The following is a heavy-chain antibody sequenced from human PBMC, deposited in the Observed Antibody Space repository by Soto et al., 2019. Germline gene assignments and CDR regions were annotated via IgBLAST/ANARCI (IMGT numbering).Heavy chain of an antibody. Sequence: VQLVESGGGLVRPGGSLRLSCAASGFTFDDHAMHWVRQAPGKGLEWISAITWNSVALDYADSVKGRFTISRDNAKNSLYLQMDNLRPEATALYYCAKERVRDFDAWGQGTLVTVSS. CDR2: ITWNSVAL. V-gene: IGHV3-9*01. CDR3: AKERVRDFDA. J-gene: IGHJ5*02. CDR1: GFTFDDHA. D-gene: IGHD3-9*01.